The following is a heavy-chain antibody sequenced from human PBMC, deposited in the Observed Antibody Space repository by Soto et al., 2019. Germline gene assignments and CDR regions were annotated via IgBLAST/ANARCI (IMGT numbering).Heavy chain of an antibody. V-gene: IGHV1-18*01. Sequence: QVHLVQSGAEVKKPGASVKVSCKGSGYTFTTYGITWVRQAPGQGLEWMGWISAHNGNTKYAQKLQGRGTVTRDTSTSTAYMELRSLRSDGTAVYYCARGRYGDYWGQGALVTVSS. CDR1: GYTFTTYG. J-gene: IGHJ4*02. CDR3: ARGRYGDY. CDR2: ISAHNGNT. D-gene: IGHD1-1*01.